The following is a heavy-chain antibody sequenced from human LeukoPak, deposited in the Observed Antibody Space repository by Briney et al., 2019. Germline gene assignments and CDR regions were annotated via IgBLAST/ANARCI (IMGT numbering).Heavy chain of an antibody. V-gene: IGHV3-21*01. CDR3: ARASLAAGYYDFWSGYWEVSWFDP. D-gene: IGHD3-3*01. J-gene: IGHJ5*02. Sequence: GGSLRLSCAASGFTFSSYSMNWVRQAPGKGLEWVSSISSSSSYIYYADSVKGRFTISRDNAKNSLYLQMNSLRAEDTAVYYCARASLAAGYYDFWSGYWEVSWFDPWGQGTLVTVSS. CDR2: ISSSSSYI. CDR1: GFTFSSYS.